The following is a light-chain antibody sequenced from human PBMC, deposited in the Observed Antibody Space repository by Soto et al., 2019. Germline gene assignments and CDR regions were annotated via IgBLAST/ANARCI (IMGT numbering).Light chain of an antibody. Sequence: IQMTQSPSSLSASVGERVTITCRASQLIRSDLGWYQQKPGEVPRLLIHSASTLQSGVPSRFSGSASGTDFTLTISSLQPEDYANDCCLQEYNYPQTFGPGTKVEIK. CDR2: SAS. V-gene: IGKV1-6*01. J-gene: IGKJ1*01. CDR3: LQEYNYPQT. CDR1: QLIRSD.